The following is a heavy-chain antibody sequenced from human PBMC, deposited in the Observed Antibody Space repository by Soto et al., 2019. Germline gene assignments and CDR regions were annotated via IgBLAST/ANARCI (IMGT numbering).Heavy chain of an antibody. CDR2: IIPIFGTA. J-gene: IGHJ6*02. Sequence: SVKVSCKASGGTFSSYSISWVRQSPGRGLEWMGGIIPIFGTANYAQKFQGRVTITADKSTSTAYMELSSLRSEDTAVYYCARDRGYDILTGYYAGHYYGMDVWGQGTTVTVSS. V-gene: IGHV1-69*06. CDR3: ARDRGYDILTGYYAGHYYGMDV. D-gene: IGHD3-9*01. CDR1: GGTFSSYS.